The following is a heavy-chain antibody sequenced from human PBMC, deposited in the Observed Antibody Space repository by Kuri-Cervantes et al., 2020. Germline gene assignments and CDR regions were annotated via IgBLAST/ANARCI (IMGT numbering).Heavy chain of an antibody. J-gene: IGHJ5*02. CDR2: ISAYNGNT. D-gene: IGHD1-7*01. V-gene: IGHV1-18*01. CDR1: GHTFTSYG. Sequence: ASVKVSCKASGHTFTSYGISWVRQAPGQGLEWMGWISAYNGNTNYAQKLQGRVTMTTDTSTSTAYMELRSLRSDDTAVYYCAEVNWNYGIWFDPWGQGTLVTVSS. CDR3: AEVNWNYGIWFDP.